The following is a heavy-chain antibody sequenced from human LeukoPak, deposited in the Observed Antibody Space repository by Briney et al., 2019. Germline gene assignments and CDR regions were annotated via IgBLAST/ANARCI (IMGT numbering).Heavy chain of an antibody. CDR2: ISAYNGNT. V-gene: IGHV1-18*01. Sequence: GASVKVSCKASGDTFIINDINWVRQATGQGLEWMGWISAYNGNTNYAQKLQGRVTMTTDTSTSTAYMELRSLRSDDTAVYYCARWVRGYCSGGSCYSRDYYFDYWGQGTLVTVSS. CDR3: ARWVRGYCSGGSCYSRDYYFDY. CDR1: GDTFIIND. D-gene: IGHD2-15*01. J-gene: IGHJ4*02.